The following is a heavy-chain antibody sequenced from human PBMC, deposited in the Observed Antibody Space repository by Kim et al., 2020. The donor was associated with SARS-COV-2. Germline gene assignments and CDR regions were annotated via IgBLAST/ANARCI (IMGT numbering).Heavy chain of an antibody. J-gene: IGHJ4*02. CDR1: GFTFSSYA. V-gene: IGHV3-33*06. Sequence: GGSLRLSCAASGFTFSSYAMHWVRQAPGKGLEWVAVIWYDGSNKYYADSVKGRFTISRDNSKNTLYLQMNSLRAEDTAVYYCAKDHSFSGSYYEFDYWGQGTLVTVSS. D-gene: IGHD1-26*01. CDR3: AKDHSFSGSYYEFDY. CDR2: IWYDGSNK.